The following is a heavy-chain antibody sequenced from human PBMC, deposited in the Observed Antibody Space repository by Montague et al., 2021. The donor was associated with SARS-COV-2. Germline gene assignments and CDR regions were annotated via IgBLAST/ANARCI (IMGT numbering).Heavy chain of an antibody. Sequence: SETLSLTCTVSAGAIRDTDYFWGWIRQPPGKGLEWIGSIYYSGITYHNPSLKSRVTISVDTSKNQCSLKLSSVTAADTAVYFCARHRDNLGSLNWFAPWGQGTLVTVSS. CDR3: ARHRDNLGSLNWFAP. V-gene: IGHV4-39*01. D-gene: IGHD3-16*01. CDR2: IYYSGIT. J-gene: IGHJ5*02. CDR1: AGAIRDTDYF.